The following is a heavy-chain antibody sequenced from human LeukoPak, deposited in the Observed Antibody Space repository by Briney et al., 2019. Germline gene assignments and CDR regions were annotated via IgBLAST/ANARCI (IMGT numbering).Heavy chain of an antibody. CDR1: GGSFSGYY. J-gene: IGHJ4*02. D-gene: IGHD3-16*02. CDR2: INHSGST. V-gene: IGHV4-34*01. Sequence: PSETLSLTCAVYGGSFSGYYWSWIRQPPGKGLEWIGEINHSGSTNYNPSLKSRVTISVDTSKNQFSLKLSSVTAADTAVYYCARSNIMITFGGVIVEDYFDYWGQGTLVTVSS. CDR3: ARSNIMITFGGVIVEDYFDY.